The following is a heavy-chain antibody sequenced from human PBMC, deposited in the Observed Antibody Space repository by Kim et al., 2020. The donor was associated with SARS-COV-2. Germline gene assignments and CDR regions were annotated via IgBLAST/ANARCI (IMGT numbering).Heavy chain of an antibody. CDR2: IWYDGSNK. D-gene: IGHD3-10*01. CDR1: GFTFSSYG. J-gene: IGHJ4*02. Sequence: GGSLRLSCAASGFTFSSYGMHWVRQAPGKGLEWVAVIWYDGSNKYYADSVKGRFTISRDNSKNTLYLQMNSLRAEDTAVYYCAGGDGTMVRGVIMFDYWGQGTLVTVSS. CDR3: AGGDGTMVRGVIMFDY. V-gene: IGHV3-33*01.